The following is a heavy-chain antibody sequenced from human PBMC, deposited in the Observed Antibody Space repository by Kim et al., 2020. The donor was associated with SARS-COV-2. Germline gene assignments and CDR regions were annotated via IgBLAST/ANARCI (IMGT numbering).Heavy chain of an antibody. Sequence: GGSLRLSCAASGFTFSSHAMHWVRQPPGKGLEWVAVTWYDGSNSDYVDSVRGRFTISRDNSKNTLYLQMNSLRVDDTAVYFCARSGHYYGTGSSLDWGQGTLVTVSS. V-gene: IGHV3-33*01. CDR1: GFTFSSHA. CDR3: ARSGHYYGTGSSLD. CDR2: TWYDGSNS. J-gene: IGHJ4*02. D-gene: IGHD3-10*01.